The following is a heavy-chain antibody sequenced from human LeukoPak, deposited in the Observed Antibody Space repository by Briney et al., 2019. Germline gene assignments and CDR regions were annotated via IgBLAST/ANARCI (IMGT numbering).Heavy chain of an antibody. Sequence: ASVKVSCKASGYTFTGYYMHWVRQAPGQGLEWMGWINPNSGGTNYAQKFQGRVTMTRDTSISTAYMELSRLRSDDTAEYYCAREGMTTVTTANWFDPWGQGTLVTVSS. D-gene: IGHD4-17*01. V-gene: IGHV1-2*02. CDR2: INPNSGGT. CDR3: AREGMTTVTTANWFDP. CDR1: GYTFTGYY. J-gene: IGHJ5*02.